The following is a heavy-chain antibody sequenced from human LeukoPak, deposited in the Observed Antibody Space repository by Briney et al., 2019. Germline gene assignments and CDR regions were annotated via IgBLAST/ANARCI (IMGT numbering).Heavy chain of an antibody. CDR2: ISYDGSNK. D-gene: IGHD6-13*01. J-gene: IGHJ5*02. Sequence: SGGSLRLSCAASGFTFSSYAMPWVRQAPGKGLEWVAVISYDGSNKYYADSVKGRFTISRDNSKNTLYLQMNSLRAEDTAVYYCARDHVDSSSWYVSEYNWFDPWGEGTLVTVSS. CDR1: GFTFSSYA. V-gene: IGHV3-30-3*01. CDR3: ARDHVDSSSWYVSEYNWFDP.